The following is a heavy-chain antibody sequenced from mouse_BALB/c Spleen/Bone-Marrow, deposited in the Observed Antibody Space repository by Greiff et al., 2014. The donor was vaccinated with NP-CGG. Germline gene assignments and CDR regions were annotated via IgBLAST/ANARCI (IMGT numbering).Heavy chain of an antibody. J-gene: IGHJ4*01. CDR1: GFSLTSYG. D-gene: IGHD2-4*01. CDR3: ARSGLRRPAMDY. V-gene: IGHV2-9*02. CDR2: IWAGGSP. Sequence: VQLQQSGPGLVAPSQSLSITCTVSGFSLTSYGVHWVRQPPGKGLEWLGVIWAGGSPNYNSALMSRLSISKDNSKSQVFLKMNSLQIDDTAMYYCARSGLRRPAMDYWGQGTSVTVSS.